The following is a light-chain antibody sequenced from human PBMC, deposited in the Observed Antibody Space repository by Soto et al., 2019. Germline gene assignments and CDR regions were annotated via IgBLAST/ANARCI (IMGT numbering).Light chain of an antibody. Sequence: QLVLTQSPSASGTPGQRVTISCSGSSSNIGSSSVYWYQQLPGRAPKLLIYRNNQRPSGVPDRFSGSKSGTSASLAISGLRSEDEGDYYCAAWDDSLSGVIFGGGTKLTVL. J-gene: IGLJ2*01. CDR3: AAWDDSLSGVI. CDR2: RNN. V-gene: IGLV1-47*01. CDR1: SSNIGSSS.